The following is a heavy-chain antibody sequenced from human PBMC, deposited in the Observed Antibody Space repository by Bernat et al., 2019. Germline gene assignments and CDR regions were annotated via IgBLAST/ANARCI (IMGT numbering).Heavy chain of an antibody. J-gene: IGHJ4*02. CDR3: AGRAVAGSHLDY. V-gene: IGHV3-53*02. CDR2: VYSTGSK. Sequence: EVQLVESGGGLIQPGGSLRLSCAASEFTVSKNYMSWVRQAPGKGLEWVSVVYSTGSKYYADSVKGRFPISRDSSKNTLYLQMNSLRVDDTAVYYCAGRAVAGSHLDYWGQGSLVTVSS. D-gene: IGHD6-19*01. CDR1: EFTVSKNY.